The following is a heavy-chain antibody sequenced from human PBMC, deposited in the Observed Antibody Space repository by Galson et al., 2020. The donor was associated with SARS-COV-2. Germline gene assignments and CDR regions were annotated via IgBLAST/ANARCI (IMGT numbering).Heavy chain of an antibody. Sequence: SETLSLTCTVSGGSISSYYWSWIRQPPGKGLEWIGYIYYSGSTNYNPSLKSRVTISVDTSKNQFSLKLSSVTAADTAVYYCARDLRDYGDYPQLGGVYNWFDPWGQGTLVTVSS. CDR2: IYYSGST. CDR1: GGSISSYY. CDR3: ARDLRDYGDYPQLGGVYNWFDP. J-gene: IGHJ5*02. D-gene: IGHD4-17*01. V-gene: IGHV4-59*01.